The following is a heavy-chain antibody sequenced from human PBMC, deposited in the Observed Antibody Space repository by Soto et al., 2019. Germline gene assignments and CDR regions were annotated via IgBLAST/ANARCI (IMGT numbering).Heavy chain of an antibody. D-gene: IGHD1-20*01. CDR1: GFVFSAST. Sequence: GGSLRLSCAASGFVFSASTMTWVRQAPGKGLEWVSSITPTGSYIFYADSVRGRFTISRDNAKNSLYLQMNTRRVEDTAVYYWVRVEGQYQLPDNYDSWSQGTLVTVSS. CDR2: ITPTGSYI. J-gene: IGHJ5*01. V-gene: IGHV3-21*01. CDR3: VRVEGQYQLPDNYDS.